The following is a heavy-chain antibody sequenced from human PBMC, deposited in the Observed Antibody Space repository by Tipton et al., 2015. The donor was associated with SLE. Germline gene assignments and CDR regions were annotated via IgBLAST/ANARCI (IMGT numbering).Heavy chain of an antibody. CDR1: GGSISSHY. CDR3: ARGRDYYYSSGYGY. CDR2: IYYSGST. D-gene: IGHD3-22*01. Sequence: TLSLTCTVSGGSISSHYWSWIRQPPGKGLEWIGYIYYSGSTNYNPSLKSRVTIPVDTSKNQFSLKLSSVTAADTAAYYCARGRDYYYSSGYGYWGQGTLVTVSS. V-gene: IGHV4-59*08. J-gene: IGHJ4*02.